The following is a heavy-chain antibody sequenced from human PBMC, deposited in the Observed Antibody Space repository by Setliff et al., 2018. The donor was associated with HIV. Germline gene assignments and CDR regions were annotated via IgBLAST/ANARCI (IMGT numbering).Heavy chain of an antibody. J-gene: IGHJ3*02. CDR1: GGSVGSSSYY. CDR2: IYYTGNT. D-gene: IGHD2-2*01. V-gene: IGHV4-39*07. CDR3: ARDDSIVLVPAIMRGDGFDI. Sequence: SETLSLTCTVSGGSVGSSSYYWAWIRQPPGKGLEWIGSIYYTGNTKYNPSLESRVTFSIDTSENQFSLRLASVTAADTAIYYCARDDSIVLVPAIMRGDGFDIWGQGRMITVSS.